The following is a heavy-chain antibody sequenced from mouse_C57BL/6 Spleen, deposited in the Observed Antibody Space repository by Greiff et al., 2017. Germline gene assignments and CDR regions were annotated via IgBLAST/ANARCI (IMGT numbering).Heavy chain of an antibody. CDR3: ASVNCEALSMDY. D-gene: IGHD4-1*02. J-gene: IGHJ4*01. Sequence: VQLQQSGPELVKPGASVKIPCKASGYTFTDYNMDWVKQSHGKSLEWIGDINPNNGGTYYNQKLKGKATLTVEKSSSTAYMELLSLTSEGTAVYYCASVNCEALSMDYWGQGTSVTVSS. CDR1: GYTFTDYN. CDR2: INPNNGGT. V-gene: IGHV1-18*01.